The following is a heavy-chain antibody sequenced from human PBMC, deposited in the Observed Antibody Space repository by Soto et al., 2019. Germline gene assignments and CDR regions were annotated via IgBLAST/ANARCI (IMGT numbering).Heavy chain of an antibody. J-gene: IGHJ4*02. CDR3: ARDAPLWFGELSH. V-gene: IGHV4-31*03. D-gene: IGHD3-10*01. CDR2: VYYNGST. Sequence: QVQLQESGPGLVKPSQTLSLTCTVIGGSIRSPNYYWSWIRQHPGKGLEWIGNVYYNGSTNYTPSLKSRVAISLDTSKTQFSLKLNSVTAADTAVYYCARDAPLWFGELSHWGQGTLVTVS. CDR1: GGSIRSPNYY.